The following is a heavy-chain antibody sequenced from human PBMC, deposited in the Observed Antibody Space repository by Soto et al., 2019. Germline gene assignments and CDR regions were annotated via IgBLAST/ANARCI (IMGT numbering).Heavy chain of an antibody. V-gene: IGHV1-69*01. CDR1: EGTFNSYA. J-gene: IGHJ4*02. CDR2: IIPYYNTL. Sequence: QAHVVQSGDEVMKPGSSVKLSCKASEGTFNSYAIAWVRQAPGQGLEWMGGIIPYYNTLNYAQKFQDRVTITADDSTNTVYMELSSLRSDDTAVYFCASGASRWYPYFFDSWAQGTLVTFSS. D-gene: IGHD6-13*01. CDR3: ASGASRWYPYFFDS.